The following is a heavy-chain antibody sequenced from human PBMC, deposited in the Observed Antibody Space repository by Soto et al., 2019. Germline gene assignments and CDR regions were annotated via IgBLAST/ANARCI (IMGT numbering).Heavy chain of an antibody. CDR1: GFTVSSNY. J-gene: IGHJ3*02. V-gene: IGHV3-53*04. Sequence: EVQLVESGGGLVQPGGSLRLSCAASGFTVSSNYMSWVRQAPGKGLEWVSVIYSGGSTYYADSVKGRFTISRHNSKNTLYLQMNSLRAEDTAVYYCARLGADGSSSEFAFDIWGQGTMVTVSS. CDR3: ARLGADGSSSEFAFDI. D-gene: IGHD6-13*01. CDR2: IYSGGST.